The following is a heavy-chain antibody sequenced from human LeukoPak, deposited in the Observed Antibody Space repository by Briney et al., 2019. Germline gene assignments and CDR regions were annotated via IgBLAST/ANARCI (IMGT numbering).Heavy chain of an antibody. CDR1: GGSISSDSYY. CDR3: ASLAVAGLSEGY. V-gene: IGHV4-39*01. D-gene: IGHD6-19*01. Sequence: SETLSLTCTVSGGSISSDSYYWAWIRQPPGKGLEWIASIYYIGSTYYNPSLKSRVTISVDTSRNQFSLKLSSVTAADTAVYYCASLAVAGLSEGYWGQGTLVIVSS. J-gene: IGHJ4*02. CDR2: IYYIGST.